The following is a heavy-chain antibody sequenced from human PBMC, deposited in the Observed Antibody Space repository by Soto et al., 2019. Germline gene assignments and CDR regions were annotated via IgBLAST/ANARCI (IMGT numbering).Heavy chain of an antibody. CDR1: GYTFTSYG. CDR2: ISAHNGNT. J-gene: IGHJ4*02. CDR3: ARGRYGDY. V-gene: IGHV1-18*01. D-gene: IGHD1-1*01. Sequence: QVHLVQSGAEVKKPGASVKVSCKASGYTFTSYGITWVRQAPGQGLEWMGWISAHNGNTDYAQKLQGRVIVTRDTSASTAYMELRSLISAATAVYYWARGRYGDYWGQGALVTVSS.